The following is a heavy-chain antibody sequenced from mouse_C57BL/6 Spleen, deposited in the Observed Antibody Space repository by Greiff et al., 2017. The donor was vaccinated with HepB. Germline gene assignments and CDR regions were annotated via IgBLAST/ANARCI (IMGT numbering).Heavy chain of an antibody. CDR2: IYPRSGNT. Sequence: QVQLKESGAELARPGASVKLSCKASGYTFTSYGISWVKQRTGQGLEWIGEIYPRSGNTYYNEKFKGKATLTADKSSSTAYMELRSLTSEDSAVYFCARGVVATDYAMDYWGQGTSVTVSS. CDR1: GYTFTSYG. CDR3: ARGVVATDYAMDY. D-gene: IGHD1-1*01. V-gene: IGHV1-81*01. J-gene: IGHJ4*01.